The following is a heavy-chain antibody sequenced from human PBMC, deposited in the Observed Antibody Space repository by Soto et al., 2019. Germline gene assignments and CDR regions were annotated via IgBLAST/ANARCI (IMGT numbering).Heavy chain of an antibody. V-gene: IGHV3-23*01. CDR3: AKGSWVHHGSEGGNWLDP. CDR2: ISHSGTST. D-gene: IGHD3-10*01. J-gene: IGHJ5*02. CDR1: GVTFSNFA. Sequence: EVQLLESGGGLVQPGGSLRLSCAVSGVTFSNFAMNWVRKAPGKGLEWVSGISHSGTSTYYADSVKGRFTISRDNSKNTLYLQMNSLRAEDTAVYYCAKGSWVHHGSEGGNWLDPWGQGTLVTVSS.